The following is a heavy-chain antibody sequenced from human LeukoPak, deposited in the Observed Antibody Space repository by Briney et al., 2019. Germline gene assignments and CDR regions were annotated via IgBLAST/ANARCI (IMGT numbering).Heavy chain of an antibody. Sequence: SETLSLTCTVSGGSISSGGYYWSWIRQHPGKGLEWIGYIYYSGSTYYNPSLKSRVTISVDTSKNQFSLKLSSVTAADTAVYYCAREEQQLLDYWGQGTLVTVSS. D-gene: IGHD6-13*01. CDR1: GGSISSGGYY. CDR2: IYYSGST. CDR3: AREEQQLLDY. V-gene: IGHV4-31*03. J-gene: IGHJ4*02.